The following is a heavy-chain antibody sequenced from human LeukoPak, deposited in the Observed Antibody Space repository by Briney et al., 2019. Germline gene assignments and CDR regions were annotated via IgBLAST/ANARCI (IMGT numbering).Heavy chain of an antibody. CDR1: GFTFSGYW. J-gene: IGHJ4*02. V-gene: IGHV3-7*01. CDR3: ARERERIRGVTLAGYFDY. CDR2: IKQDGSDK. D-gene: IGHD3-10*01. Sequence: GGSLRLSCAASGFTFSGYWMSWVRQAPGKGLEWVASIKQDGSDKYYVDSVKGRFTISRDNAKNSLYLQMNSLRAEDTAVYYCARERERIRGVTLAGYFDYWGQGTLVTVSS.